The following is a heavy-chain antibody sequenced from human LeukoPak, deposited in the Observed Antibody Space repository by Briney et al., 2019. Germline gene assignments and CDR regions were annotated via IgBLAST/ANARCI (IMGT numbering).Heavy chain of an antibody. Sequence: GASVKVSCKASRYTFTSYAINWVRQAPGQGLEWMGWINTNTGNPTYAQGFTGRFVFSLDPSVSTAYLQISSLKAEDTAVYYCARGRRDGDYSRDWFDPWGQGTLVTVSS. CDR3: ARGRRDGDYSRDWFDP. D-gene: IGHD4-17*01. V-gene: IGHV7-4-1*02. CDR2: INTNTGNP. J-gene: IGHJ5*02. CDR1: RYTFTSYA.